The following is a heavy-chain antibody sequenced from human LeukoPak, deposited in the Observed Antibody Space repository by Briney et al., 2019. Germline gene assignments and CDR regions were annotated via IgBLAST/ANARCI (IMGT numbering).Heavy chain of an antibody. CDR1: ESLFSTSA. D-gene: IGHD4-17*01. CDR3: VRRDGDPDY. J-gene: IGHJ4*02. V-gene: IGHV3-23*01. Sequence: PGGSLRLSCEVSESLFSTSAMSWVRQTPGKGLEWVSSITGGAGYTYYADFVAGRFTISRDNSKKMVYLQMRSLRVEDTAVYYCVRRDGDPDYWGQGILVPVSS. CDR2: ITGGAGYT.